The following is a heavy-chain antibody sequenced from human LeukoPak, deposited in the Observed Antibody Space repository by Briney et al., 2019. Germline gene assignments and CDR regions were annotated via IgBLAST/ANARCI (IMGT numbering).Heavy chain of an antibody. D-gene: IGHD6-13*01. CDR2: INPKSGAA. CDR3: ARAAGSSWHYGMDV. J-gene: IGHJ6*02. V-gene: IGHV1-2*02. CDR1: GYIFSDYF. Sequence: GASVKVSCKASGYIFSDYFMHWVRQAPGQGLEWLGWINPKSGAADYAQQFRGRVTMTRDTSINTDYMEMKRVTSDDTAVYYCARAAGSSWHYGMDVWGQGTTVTVSS.